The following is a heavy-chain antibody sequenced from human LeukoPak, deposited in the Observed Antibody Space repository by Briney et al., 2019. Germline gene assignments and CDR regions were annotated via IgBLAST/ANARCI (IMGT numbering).Heavy chain of an antibody. Sequence: PGGSLRLSCAASGFTFSSYAMSWVRQAPGKGLEWVSAISGSGGTTYYADSVKGRFTISRDNSKNTLYLQMNSLRAEDTAVYYCAKFGYSSSWSEGYWGQGTLVTVSS. CDR2: ISGSGGTT. CDR1: GFTFSSYA. CDR3: AKFGYSSSWSEGY. V-gene: IGHV3-23*01. J-gene: IGHJ4*02. D-gene: IGHD6-13*01.